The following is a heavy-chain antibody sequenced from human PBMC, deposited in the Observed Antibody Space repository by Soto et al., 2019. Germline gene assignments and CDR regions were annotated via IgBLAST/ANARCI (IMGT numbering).Heavy chain of an antibody. J-gene: IGHJ4*02. CDR1: GGSISSYY. CDR2: IYYSGST. D-gene: IGHD3-10*01. Sequence: SETLSLTCTVSGGSISSYYWSWIRQPPGKGLEWIGYIYYSGSTNYNPSLKSRVTISVDMSKNQFSLKLSSVTAADTAVYYCASLILWFGELLEPYFDYWGQGTLVTVSS. CDR3: ASLILWFGELLEPYFDY. V-gene: IGHV4-59*01.